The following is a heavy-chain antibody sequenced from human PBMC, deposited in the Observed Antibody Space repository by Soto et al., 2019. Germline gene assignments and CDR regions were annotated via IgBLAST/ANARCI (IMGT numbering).Heavy chain of an antibody. Sequence: GGSLRLSCAASGFTFDGYAMSWVRQAPGKGLQWVSTIGGSGDGTYYADSVKGRFTISRDNSKNTLYLQMNSLRAEDTAVYYCAEARAVTLVRVPSSYWGQGTLVTVSS. CDR3: AEARAVTLVRVPSSY. CDR1: GFTFDGYA. J-gene: IGHJ4*02. CDR2: IGGSGDGT. D-gene: IGHD3-10*01. V-gene: IGHV3-23*01.